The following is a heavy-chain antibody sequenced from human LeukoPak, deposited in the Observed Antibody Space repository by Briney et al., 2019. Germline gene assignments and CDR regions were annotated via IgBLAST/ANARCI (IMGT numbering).Heavy chain of an antibody. CDR1: GFTFSDYY. V-gene: IGHV3-15*07. D-gene: IGHD5-18*01. J-gene: IGHJ4*02. Sequence: PGGTLRLSCAASGFTFSDYYMNWVRQAPGKGLEWVGRIKSKTDGGTTDYAAPVKGRFTISRDDSKNTLYLQMNSLKTEDTAVYYCTTDFGYSYGSFDYWGQGTLVTVSS. CDR2: IKSKTDGGTT. CDR3: TTDFGYSYGSFDY.